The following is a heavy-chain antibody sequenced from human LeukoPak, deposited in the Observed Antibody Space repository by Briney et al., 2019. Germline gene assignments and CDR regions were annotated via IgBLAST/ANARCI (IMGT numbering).Heavy chain of an antibody. CDR3: ARDSYSSTWSPSYYFDY. CDR1: GGSISSGSYY. CDR2: IYTSGNT. D-gene: IGHD6-13*01. V-gene: IGHV4-61*02. J-gene: IGHJ4*02. Sequence: SETLSLTCTVSGGSISSGSYYWSWIRQPAGKGLEWIGRIYTSGNTNYNPSLKSRVTISVDTSKNQFSLRLSSVTAADTAVYYCARDSYSSTWSPSYYFDYWGQGTLVTVSS.